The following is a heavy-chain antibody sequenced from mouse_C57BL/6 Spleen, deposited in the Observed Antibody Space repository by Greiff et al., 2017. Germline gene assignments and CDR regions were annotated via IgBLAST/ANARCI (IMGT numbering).Heavy chain of an antibody. Sequence: QVQLQQPGAELVRPGSSVQLSCKASGYTFTSYWMDWVKQRPGQGLEWIGNIYPSDSETHYNQKFKDKATLTVDKSSSTAYMQLSSLTSEDSAVYYCARYDYDYAMDYWGQGTSVTVSS. J-gene: IGHJ4*01. CDR1: GYTFTSYW. CDR3: ARYDYDYAMDY. CDR2: IYPSDSET. D-gene: IGHD2-4*01. V-gene: IGHV1-61*01.